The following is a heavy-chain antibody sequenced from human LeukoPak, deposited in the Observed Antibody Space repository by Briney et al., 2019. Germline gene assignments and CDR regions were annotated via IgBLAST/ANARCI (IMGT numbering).Heavy chain of an antibody. J-gene: IGHJ4*02. CDR3: ARGGTIFGVVQDIDY. V-gene: IGHV1-2*02. CDR2: INPNSGGT. CDR1: GYTFTGYY. D-gene: IGHD3-3*01. Sequence: GASVKVSCKASGYTFTGYYMHWVRQAPGQGLEWMGWINPNSGGTNYAQKFQGRVTMTRDTSISTAYMELSRLRSDDTAVYYCARGGTIFGVVQDIDYWGQGTLVTVSS.